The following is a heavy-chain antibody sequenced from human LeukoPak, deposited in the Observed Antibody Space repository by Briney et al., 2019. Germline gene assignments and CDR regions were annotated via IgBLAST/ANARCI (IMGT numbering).Heavy chain of an antibody. D-gene: IGHD3-22*01. J-gene: IGHJ5*02. CDR1: GGSISSGDYY. CDR3: AREGHYDLRWFDP. V-gene: IGHV4-30-4*01. CDR2: IYYIGNT. Sequence: PSQTLSLTCTVSGGSISSGDYYWSWIRQPPGKGLECIGYIYYIGNTFYNPSLKSRVTISVDTSKNQFSLKLSSVTAADTAVYYCAREGHYDLRWFDPWGQGTLVTVSS.